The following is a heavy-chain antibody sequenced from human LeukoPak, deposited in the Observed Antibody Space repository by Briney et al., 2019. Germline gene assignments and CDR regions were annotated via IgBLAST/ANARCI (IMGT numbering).Heavy chain of an antibody. D-gene: IGHD3-22*01. Sequence: SETLSLTCTVSGGSISTGNYYWGWIRQPPGKGLDWIGYFYYSGNTYYNPSLKSRVSISVDTSKNQFSLKLSSVTAADTAVYYCVKGGNYYDKSGYFGFDYWGQGTLVTVSS. J-gene: IGHJ4*02. CDR3: VKGGNYYDKSGYFGFDY. V-gene: IGHV4-30-4*01. CDR2: FYYSGNT. CDR1: GGSISTGNYY.